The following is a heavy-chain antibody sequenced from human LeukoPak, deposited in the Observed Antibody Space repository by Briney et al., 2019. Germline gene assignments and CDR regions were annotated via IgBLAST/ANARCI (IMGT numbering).Heavy chain of an antibody. V-gene: IGHV3-64D*06. CDR2: ITDNGDGS. D-gene: IGHD2-21*02. J-gene: IGHJ4*02. Sequence: GGSLRLSCSGSGFTFSNYAIHWVRQAPGKGPEGVSGITDNGDGSYYADSVKGRFTISRDNSKNTAYLQMSGLRAEDTAVYYCVKGSGGDWPNYFDYWGQGTLVTVFS. CDR3: VKGSGGDWPNYFDY. CDR1: GFTFSNYA.